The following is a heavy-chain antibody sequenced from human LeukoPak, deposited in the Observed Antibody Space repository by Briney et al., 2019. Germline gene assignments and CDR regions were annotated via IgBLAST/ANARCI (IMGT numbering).Heavy chain of an antibody. CDR1: GGSISDYY. CDR2: IFSSGSS. V-gene: IGHV4-4*07. Sequence: PSETLSLTCTVSGGSISDYYWSWIRQPAGKGLEWIGRIFSSGSSNYNPSLRGRVTMSLDTSTNHFSLRLYSVTAADTAVYYCARSPVTTIYWYFGLWGLGTQVTVSS. J-gene: IGHJ2*01. CDR3: ARSPVTTIYWYFGL. D-gene: IGHD4-17*01.